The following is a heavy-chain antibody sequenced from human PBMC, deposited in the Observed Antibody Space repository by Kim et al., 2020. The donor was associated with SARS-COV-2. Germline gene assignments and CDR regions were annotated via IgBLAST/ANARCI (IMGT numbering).Heavy chain of an antibody. D-gene: IGHD2-8*02. CDR1: GGSISSSDYY. Sequence: SETLSLTCTVSGGSISSSDYYWGWIRQPPGKGLEWIGSIYYTGTTYYNPSLKSRVTISVDTSKNQFSLKLSSVTDATVYYCARHGCTGGVCYFDPWVHGT. CDR3: ARHGCTGGVCYFDP. CDR2: IYYTGTT. J-gene: IGHJ5*02. V-gene: IGHV4-39*01.